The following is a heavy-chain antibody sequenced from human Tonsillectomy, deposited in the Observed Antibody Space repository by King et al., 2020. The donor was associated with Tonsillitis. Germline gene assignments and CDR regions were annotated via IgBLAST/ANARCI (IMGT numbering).Heavy chain of an antibody. CDR3: ARDPSRGAATXDDAFDI. CDR1: GYTXTXYY. CDR2: INAKSGGT. J-gene: IGHJ3*02. V-gene: IGHV1-2*02. Sequence: QLVQSGAEVKKPGASVKVSCKASGYTXTXYYMHWVRQAPGQGLEWMGWINAKSGGTNYAPKFQGRVTMTRDTSISTAYMELSRVRSDDTAVYYCARDPSRGAATXDDAFDIWGQGTMVTVS. D-gene: IGHD3-10*01.